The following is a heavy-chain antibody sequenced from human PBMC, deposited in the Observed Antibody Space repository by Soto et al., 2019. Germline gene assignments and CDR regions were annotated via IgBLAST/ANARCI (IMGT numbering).Heavy chain of an antibody. CDR2: ISAYNGNT. CDR3: ARVGHITIFGVVITRWFDP. Sequence: GASVKVSCKASGYTFTSYGISWVRQAPGQGLEWMGWISAYNGNTNYAQKLQGRVTMTTDTSTSTAYMELRSLRSDDTAVYYCARVGHITIFGVVITRWFDPWGQGTLVTVSS. V-gene: IGHV1-18*01. D-gene: IGHD3-3*01. CDR1: GYTFTSYG. J-gene: IGHJ5*02.